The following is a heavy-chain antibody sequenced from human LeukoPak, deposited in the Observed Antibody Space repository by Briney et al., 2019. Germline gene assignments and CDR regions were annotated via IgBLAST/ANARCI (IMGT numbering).Heavy chain of an antibody. Sequence: GGSLRLSCAASGFTFSSYAMGWVRQAPGKGLEWVSAISGSGGSTYYADSVKGRFTISRDNSKNTLYLQMNSLRAEDTAVYYCAKDPDYGDYGTDNWFDPWGQGTLVTVSS. CDR3: AKDPDYGDYGTDNWFDP. D-gene: IGHD4-17*01. J-gene: IGHJ5*02. CDR2: ISGSGGST. V-gene: IGHV3-23*01. CDR1: GFTFSSYA.